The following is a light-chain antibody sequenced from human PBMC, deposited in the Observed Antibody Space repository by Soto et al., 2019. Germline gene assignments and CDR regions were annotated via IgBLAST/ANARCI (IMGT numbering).Light chain of an antibody. J-gene: IGKJ5*01. Sequence: EIVLTQSPASLSLSPGEGATLSCRASESISSLLVWYQQKPGQAPRLLIYDASNRATGVPARFSGSGSGTDYTLTISSLEPEDFAVYYCQQRLSWPITFGQGTRLEI. V-gene: IGKV3-11*01. CDR3: QQRLSWPIT. CDR1: ESISSL. CDR2: DAS.